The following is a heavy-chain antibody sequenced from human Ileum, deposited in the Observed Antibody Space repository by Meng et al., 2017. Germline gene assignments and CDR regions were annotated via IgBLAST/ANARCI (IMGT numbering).Heavy chain of an antibody. J-gene: IGHJ4*02. V-gene: IGHV3-74*01. CDR1: GFTFTNYW. Sequence: GGSLRLSCAASGFTFTNYWMHWVRQAPGKGLVWVSHINHDGSSTSYADSVKGRFTISRDNAKNTLYLQMNSLRTDDTAVYYCARDCCTVPFDYWGQGSLVTVSS. CDR3: ARDCCTVPFDY. CDR2: INHDGSST.